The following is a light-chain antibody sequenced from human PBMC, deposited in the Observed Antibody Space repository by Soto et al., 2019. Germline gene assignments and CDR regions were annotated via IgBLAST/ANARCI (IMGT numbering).Light chain of an antibody. V-gene: IGLV2-23*01. CDR3: CSYAGKNYTFYV. J-gene: IGLJ1*01. Sequence: SALTQPASVSGSPGQSITISCSGSSSDIGYYNLVSWYQRRPGAAPKLIIYESNKRPSVGSTRFSASKSGNTASLTISGLQAEDEADYFCCSYAGKNYTFYVFGTGSKVPVL. CDR1: SSDIGYYNL. CDR2: ESN.